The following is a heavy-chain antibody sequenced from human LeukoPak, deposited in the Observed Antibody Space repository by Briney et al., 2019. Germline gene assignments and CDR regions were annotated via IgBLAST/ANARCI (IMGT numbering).Heavy chain of an antibody. V-gene: IGHV3-30*18. CDR1: GFTFSSYG. D-gene: IGHD6-19*01. J-gene: IGHJ4*02. CDR3: AKVHDSLYSSGLLEYFDY. CDR2: ISYDGSNK. Sequence: AGGSLRLSCAASGFTFSSYGMHWVRQAPGKGLEWVAVISYDGSNKYYADSVKGRFTISRDNSKNTLYLQMNSLRAEDTAVYYCAKVHDSLYSSGLLEYFDYWGQGTLVTVSS.